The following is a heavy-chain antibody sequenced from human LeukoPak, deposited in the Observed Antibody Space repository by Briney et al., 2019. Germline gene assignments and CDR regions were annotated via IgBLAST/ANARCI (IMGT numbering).Heavy chain of an antibody. D-gene: IGHD2-15*01. CDR1: GFTFSSYA. CDR3: AREGRSGGSHDAFDI. CDR2: ISYNGSNK. Sequence: GGSLRLSCAASGFTFSSYAMHWVRQAPGKGLEWVAVISYNGSNKYYADSVKGRFTISRDNSKNTLYLQMNSLRAEDTAVYYCAREGRSGGSHDAFDIWGQGTMVTVSS. J-gene: IGHJ3*02. V-gene: IGHV3-30*04.